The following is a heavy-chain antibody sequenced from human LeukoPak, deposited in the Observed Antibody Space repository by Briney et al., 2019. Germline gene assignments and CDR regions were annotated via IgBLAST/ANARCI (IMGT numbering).Heavy chain of an antibody. D-gene: IGHD2-15*01. Sequence: GGSLRLSCAAAGFTFTDHWMSWARQTPGKGLEWVANIKEDGSEKFYVDSVKCRFTIPRDDAINSLYLQMNNLRAEDTAFYYCARDSGPRGGSGFGHWGQGAVVIVSS. CDR1: GFTFTDHW. CDR2: IKEDGSEK. J-gene: IGHJ4*02. V-gene: IGHV3-7*01. CDR3: ARDSGPRGGSGFGH.